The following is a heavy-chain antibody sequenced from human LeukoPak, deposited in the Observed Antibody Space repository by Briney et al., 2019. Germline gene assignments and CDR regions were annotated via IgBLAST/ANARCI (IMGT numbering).Heavy chain of an antibody. CDR2: IKPDGTTK. Sequence: GGSLRLSCAASGFPFSSYSMTWVRQAPGKGLEWVANIKPDGTTKFYVDSGKGRFTISRDNALNSLYLQMNSLRAEDTANYYCARSIPYGTTWYGRSDYWGQGTLVTVSS. V-gene: IGHV3-7*03. CDR1: GFPFSSYS. CDR3: ARSIPYGTTWYGRSDY. J-gene: IGHJ4*02. D-gene: IGHD6-13*01.